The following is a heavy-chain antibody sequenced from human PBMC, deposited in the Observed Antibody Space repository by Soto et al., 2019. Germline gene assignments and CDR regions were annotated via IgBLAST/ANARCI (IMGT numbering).Heavy chain of an antibody. CDR3: ARGRWYGSGSYYNVWRYGMDV. Sequence: LSLTCAVYGGSFSGYYWSWIRQPPGKGLEWIGEINHSGSTNYNPSLKSRVTISVDTSKNQFSLKLSSVTAADTAVYYCARGRWYGSGSYYNVWRYGMDVWGQGTTVTVSS. CDR1: GGSFSGYY. J-gene: IGHJ6*02. D-gene: IGHD3-10*01. CDR2: INHSGST. V-gene: IGHV4-34*01.